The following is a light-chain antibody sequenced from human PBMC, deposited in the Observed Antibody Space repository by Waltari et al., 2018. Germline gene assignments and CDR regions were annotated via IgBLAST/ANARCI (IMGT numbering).Light chain of an antibody. CDR2: TAS. J-gene: IGKJ5*01. CDR3: QQRHSYPIT. V-gene: IGKV1-9*01. CDR1: PGISSY. Sequence: DIQLTQSPSFLSASVGDRVTITCRSSPGISSYLAWYQQKAGKAPKLLIHTASTVQGGVPSRFSGSGSGTDFTLTISSLQPEDFATYYCQQRHSYPITFGQGTRLDIK.